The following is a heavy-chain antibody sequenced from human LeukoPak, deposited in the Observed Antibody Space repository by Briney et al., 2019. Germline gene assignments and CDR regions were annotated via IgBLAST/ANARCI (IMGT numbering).Heavy chain of an antibody. CDR3: ARGRFWRQQFDAFDI. V-gene: IGHV3-48*03. CDR1: GFTFSSYE. J-gene: IGHJ3*02. CDR2: ISSSGSTK. D-gene: IGHD6-13*01. Sequence: PGGSLRLSCAASGFTFSSYEMNWVRQAPGKGLEWVSYISSSGSTKYYADSVKGRFTISRDNAKNSLYLQMNSLRAEDTAVYYCARGRFWRQQFDAFDIWGQGTMVTVSS.